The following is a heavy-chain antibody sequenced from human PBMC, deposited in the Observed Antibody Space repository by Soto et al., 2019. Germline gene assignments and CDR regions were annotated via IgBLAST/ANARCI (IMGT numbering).Heavy chain of an antibody. CDR3: ARSSAGLHGPPAQTTADY. J-gene: IGHJ4*02. Sequence: SETLSLTCTVSGGSISSGGYYWSWIRQHPGKGLEWIGYIYYSGSTYYNPSLKSRVTISVDTSKNQFSLKLSSVTAADTAVYYCARSSAGLHGPPAQTTADYWGQGTLVTVSS. D-gene: IGHD4-17*01. CDR2: IYYSGST. V-gene: IGHV4-31*03. CDR1: GGSISSGGYY.